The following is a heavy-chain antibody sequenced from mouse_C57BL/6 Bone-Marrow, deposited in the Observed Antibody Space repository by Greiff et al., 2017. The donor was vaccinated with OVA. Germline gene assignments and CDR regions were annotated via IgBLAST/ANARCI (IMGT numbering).Heavy chain of an antibody. V-gene: IGHV1-82*01. CDR2: IYPGDGDT. CDR3: AGSCYYGWYFDV. J-gene: IGHJ1*03. CDR1: GYAFSSSW. Sequence: QVQLQQSGPELVKPGASVKLSCKASGYAFSSSWMNWVKQRPGKGLEWIGRIYPGDGDTNYNGKFKGKATLTADKSSSTAYMQLSSLTSEDSAVYFCAGSCYYGWYFDVWGTGTTVTVSS. D-gene: IGHD1-1*01.